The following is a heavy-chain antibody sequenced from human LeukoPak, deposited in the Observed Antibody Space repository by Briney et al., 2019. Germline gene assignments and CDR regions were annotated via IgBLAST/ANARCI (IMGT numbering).Heavy chain of an antibody. CDR1: GYTFTTHD. CDR2: ISPYNDNT. Sequence: ASVRVSCKASGYTFTTHDINWVRQAPGQGLEWMGWISPYNDNTKYAQKFQGRVTMTTDTSTTTAYMDLRSLRSDDTAVYYCTRDHLAADGSDAFDIWGQGTMVTVSS. V-gene: IGHV1-18*01. J-gene: IGHJ3*02. CDR3: TRDHLAADGSDAFDI. D-gene: IGHD6-13*01.